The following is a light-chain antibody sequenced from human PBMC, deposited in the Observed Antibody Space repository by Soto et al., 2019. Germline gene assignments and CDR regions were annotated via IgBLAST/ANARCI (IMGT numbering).Light chain of an antibody. CDR1: QSVLYSSNTKNY. Sequence: DIVMTQSPDSLAVSLGERATINCKSSQSVLYSSNTKNYLAWYQQKPGQPPKLLIYWASTRESGVPDRFSGSESGEDFKHISSSPQAEEVAVYYCQQKYSTPLTFGGGNTVEIK. V-gene: IGKV4-1*01. CDR3: QQKYSTPLT. J-gene: IGKJ4*01. CDR2: WAS.